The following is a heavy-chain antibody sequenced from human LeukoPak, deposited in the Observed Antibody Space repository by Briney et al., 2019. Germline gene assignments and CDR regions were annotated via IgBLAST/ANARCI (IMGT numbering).Heavy chain of an antibody. D-gene: IGHD2-21*01. CDR1: GVTFSKYA. J-gene: IGHJ6*02. CDR2: ISNTGGST. Sequence: RAGGSLRLSCTVSGVTFSKYAMTWFRQAPGKGLEWVSGISNTGGSTYYADSVKGRFTISRDNSKSTLYLQMNSLRAEDTAVYYCSKLLGTIYPLWGTDVWGQGTTVTVPS. V-gene: IGHV3-23*01. CDR3: SKLLGTIYPLWGTDV.